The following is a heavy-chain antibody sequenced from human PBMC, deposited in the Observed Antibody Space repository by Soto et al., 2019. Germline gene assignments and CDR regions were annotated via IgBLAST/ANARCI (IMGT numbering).Heavy chain of an antibody. Sequence: SETLSLTCTVSSGSISSSYYYWGWIRQPPGNGLEWIGAIYYTGSTYYNPPLQSRVTISVDTSKNQFSLKVSSVTAADTAVYFCARQAGAFGYYMDVWGKGATVTVSS. CDR2: IYYTGST. V-gene: IGHV4-39*01. CDR3: ARQAGAFGYYMDV. D-gene: IGHD3-16*01. CDR1: SGSISSSYYY. J-gene: IGHJ6*03.